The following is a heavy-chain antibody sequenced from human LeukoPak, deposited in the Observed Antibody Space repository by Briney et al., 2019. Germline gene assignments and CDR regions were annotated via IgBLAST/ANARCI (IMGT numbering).Heavy chain of an antibody. CDR2: IYTSGST. D-gene: IGHD2-2*01. V-gene: IGHV4-4*07. Sequence: PSETLSLTCTVSGGSISSYYWSWIRQPAGKGLEWIGRIYTSGSTNYNPSLKSRVTMSVDTSKNQFSLKLSSVTAADTAVYYCARRRWCSSTSCYGAYNWFDPWGQGTLVTVSS. CDR3: ARRRWCSSTSCYGAYNWFDP. CDR1: GGSISSYY. J-gene: IGHJ5*02.